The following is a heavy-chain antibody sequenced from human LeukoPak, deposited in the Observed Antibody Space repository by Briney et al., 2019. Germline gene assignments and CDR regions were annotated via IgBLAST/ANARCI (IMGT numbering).Heavy chain of an antibody. J-gene: IGHJ4*02. Sequence: SETLSLTCTVSGGSTSGYYWSWIRQPPGKGLEWIGYIYYSGSTNYNPSLKTRVTISVDTSKNQFSLKLSSVTAADTAVYYCARGGYTYDYDYWGQGTLVTVSS. D-gene: IGHD5-18*01. CDR1: GGSTSGYY. CDR2: IYYSGST. CDR3: ARGGYTYDYDY. V-gene: IGHV4-59*01.